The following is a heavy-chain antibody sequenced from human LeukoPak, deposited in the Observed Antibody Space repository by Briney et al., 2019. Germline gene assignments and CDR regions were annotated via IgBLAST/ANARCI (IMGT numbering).Heavy chain of an antibody. D-gene: IGHD3-10*01. V-gene: IGHV3-7*01. CDR2: IKQDGSEK. CDR3: ARELIWFGELSSLDYFDY. CDR1: GFTFSSYW. J-gene: IGHJ4*02. Sequence: PGGSLRLSCAASGFTFSSYWMSWVGQAPGKGLDWVANIKQDGSEKYYVDSVKGRFTISRDNAKNSLYLQMNSLRAEDTAVYYCARELIWFGELSSLDYFDYWGQGTLVTVSS.